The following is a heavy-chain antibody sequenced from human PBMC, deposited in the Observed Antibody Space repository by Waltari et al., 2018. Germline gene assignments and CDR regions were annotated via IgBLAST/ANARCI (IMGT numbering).Heavy chain of an antibody. CDR1: GYTFTDSY. V-gene: IGHV1-69-2*01. CDR2: VDPEDGET. Sequence: EVQLVQSGAEVKKPGATVKISCKASGYTFTDSYMHRGQQAPGKGRGWMGRVDPEDGETIYAEKFQGRVTITADTSTDTAYMELSSLRSEDTAVYYCATGYYYDSSGYYYGGDAFDIWGQGTMVTVSS. J-gene: IGHJ3*02. CDR3: ATGYYYDSSGYYYGGDAFDI. D-gene: IGHD3-22*01.